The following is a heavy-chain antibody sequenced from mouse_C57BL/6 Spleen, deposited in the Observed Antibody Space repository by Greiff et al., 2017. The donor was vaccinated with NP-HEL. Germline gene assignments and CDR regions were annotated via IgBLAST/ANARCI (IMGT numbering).Heavy chain of an antibody. V-gene: IGHV14-3*01. CDR1: GFNIKNTY. J-gene: IGHJ4*01. CDR2: IDPANGNT. Sequence: EVQGVESVAELVRPGASVKLSCTASGFNIKNTYMHWVKQRPEQGLEWIGRIDPANGNTKYAPKFQGKATITADTSSNTAYLQLSSLTSEDTAIYYCARDITTAPGAMDYWGQGTSVTVSS. CDR3: ARDITTAPGAMDY. D-gene: IGHD1-2*01.